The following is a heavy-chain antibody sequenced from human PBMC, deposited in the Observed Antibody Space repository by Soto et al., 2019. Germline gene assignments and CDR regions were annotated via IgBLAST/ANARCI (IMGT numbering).Heavy chain of an antibody. CDR3: AKGGRYFDNYGMDV. Sequence: VGSLRLSCAASGFTFSSYGMHWVRQAPGKGLEWVAVISYDGSNKYYADSVKGRFTISRDNSKNTLYLQMNSLRAEDTAVYYCAKGGRYFDNYGMDVWGQGTTVTVSS. CDR2: ISYDGSNK. V-gene: IGHV3-30*18. CDR1: GFTFSSYG. J-gene: IGHJ6*02. D-gene: IGHD3-9*01.